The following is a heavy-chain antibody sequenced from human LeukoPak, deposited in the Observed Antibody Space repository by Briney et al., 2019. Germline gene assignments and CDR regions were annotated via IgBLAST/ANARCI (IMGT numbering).Heavy chain of an antibody. CDR1: GYTVTCYY. J-gene: IGHJ4*02. Sequence: ASVKVSCKASGYTVTCYYMHWVRQAPGQGGEGRGWINPKRGGTKNAQKFQGWVTMTRDTSISTAYMELSRLRSDDTAVYYCARGQQQPLFDYWGQGTLVTVSS. V-gene: IGHV1-2*04. D-gene: IGHD6-13*01. CDR3: ARGQQQPLFDY. CDR2: INPKRGGT.